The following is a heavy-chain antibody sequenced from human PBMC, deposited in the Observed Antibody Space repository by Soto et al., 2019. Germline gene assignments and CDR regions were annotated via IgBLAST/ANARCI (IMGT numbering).Heavy chain of an antibody. CDR2: ISSSSSNI. Sequence: EVQLVESGGGLVKPGGSLRLSCAASGFTFSNYGMNWVRQAPGKGLEWVSSISSSSSNIYYGDSVKGRFTISRDNAKSSLYLQMNSLRAEDSAMYYCARELYGTSQIDNWGQGTLVTVSS. CDR3: ARELYGTSQIDN. CDR1: GFTFSNYG. D-gene: IGHD2-2*01. V-gene: IGHV3-21*01. J-gene: IGHJ4*02.